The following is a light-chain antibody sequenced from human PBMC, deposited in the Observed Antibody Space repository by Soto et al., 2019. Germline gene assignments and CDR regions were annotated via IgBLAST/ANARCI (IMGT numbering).Light chain of an antibody. V-gene: IGKV1-27*01. CDR2: GVS. CDR1: QAINNY. CDR3: QKYNSGLET. Sequence: DIQMTQSPSSLSASVGDRVTITCWASQAINNYLAWYQQKPGQVPKVLIYGVSTLQSGVPSRFSGSGSGTDFTLTISSLQPEDAATYYCQKYNSGLETFGPGTKVEIK. J-gene: IGKJ3*01.